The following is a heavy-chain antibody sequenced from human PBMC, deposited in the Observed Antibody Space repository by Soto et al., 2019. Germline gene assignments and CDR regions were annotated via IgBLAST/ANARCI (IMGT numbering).Heavy chain of an antibody. CDR2: IYYSGST. J-gene: IGHJ4*02. CDR3: ARGQEYYYDSSGYYYDPYYFDY. CDR1: GGSISSGDDY. D-gene: IGHD3-22*01. V-gene: IGHV4-30-4*01. Sequence: SETLCLTCTVSGGSISSGDDYWSWIRQPPGKGLEWIGYIYYSGSTYYNPSLKSRVTISVDTSKNQFSLKLSSVTAADTAVYYCARGQEYYYDSSGYYYDPYYFDYWGQGTLVTVSS.